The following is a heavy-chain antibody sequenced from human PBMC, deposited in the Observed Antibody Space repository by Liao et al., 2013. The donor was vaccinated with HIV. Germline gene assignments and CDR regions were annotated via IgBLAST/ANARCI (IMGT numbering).Heavy chain of an antibody. CDR3: ARRSYYYDSSGYYSAPYYYYYYMDV. J-gene: IGHJ6*03. V-gene: IGHV4-34*01. D-gene: IGHD3-22*01. CDR2: IYHSGST. CDR1: GGSFSGYY. Sequence: QVQLQQWGAGLLKPSETLSLTCAVYGGSFSGYYWTWIRQPPGKGLEWIGEIYHSGSTNYNPSLKSRVTISVDTSKNQFSLKLSSVTAADTAVYYCARRSYYYDSSGYYSAPYYYYYYMDVWGKGTTVTVCS.